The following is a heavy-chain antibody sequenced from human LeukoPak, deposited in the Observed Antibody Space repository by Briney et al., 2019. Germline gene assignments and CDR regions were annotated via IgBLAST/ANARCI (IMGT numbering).Heavy chain of an antibody. CDR2: ISSGSSYI. CDR1: GFTFSGSS. J-gene: IGHJ6*02. V-gene: IGHV3-21*01. D-gene: IGHD5-24*01. Sequence: PGGSLRLSCAASGFTFSGSSMNCVRQAPGKGLEWVSSISSGSSYIYYSDSVKGRFTISRDNAKNSLYLQMNSLRAEDTAVYYCARTRDGFSYYYGMDVGGQGTTVTVSS. CDR3: ARTRDGFSYYYGMDV.